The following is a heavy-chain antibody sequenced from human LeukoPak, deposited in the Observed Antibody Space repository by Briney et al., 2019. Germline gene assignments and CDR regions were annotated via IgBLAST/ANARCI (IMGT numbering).Heavy chain of an antibody. J-gene: IGHJ4*02. D-gene: IGHD3-10*01. Sequence: GGSLRLSCAASGFTFSNFAMHWVRQAPGKRLEYASGISSNGGITRYADSVKGRFTISRDNSKNTLYLQMSSLRTDDTALYYCVKKSTSGSYPYDSWGQGTLVTVSS. V-gene: IGHV3-64D*06. CDR3: VKKSTSGSYPYDS. CDR1: GFTFSNFA. CDR2: ISSNGGIT.